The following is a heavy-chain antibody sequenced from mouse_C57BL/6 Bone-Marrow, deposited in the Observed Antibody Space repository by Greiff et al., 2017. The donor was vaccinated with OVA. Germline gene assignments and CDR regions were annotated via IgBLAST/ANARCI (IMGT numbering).Heavy chain of an antibody. J-gene: IGHJ1*03. CDR3: AREDYGSSYFDV. Sequence: EVKLVESGGGLVQSGRSLRLSCATSGFTFRDFYMEWVRQAPGKGLEWIAASRNKANDYTTEYSASVKGRFIVSRDTSQSILYLQMNALRAEDTAIYYCAREDYGSSYFDVWGTGTTVTVSS. V-gene: IGHV7-1*01. D-gene: IGHD1-1*01. CDR2: SRNKANDYTT. CDR1: GFTFRDFY.